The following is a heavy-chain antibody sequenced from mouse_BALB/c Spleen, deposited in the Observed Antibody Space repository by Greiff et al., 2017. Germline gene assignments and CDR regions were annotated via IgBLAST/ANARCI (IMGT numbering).Heavy chain of an antibody. CDR3: ARGACYGNYWDIDV. J-gene: IGHJ1*01. CDR2: IWAGGST. D-gene: IGHD2-10*01. Sequence: VQLQQSGPGLVAPSQSLSITCTVSGFSLTSYGVHWVRQPPGKGLEWLGVIWAGGSTNYNSALMSRLSISKDNSKSQVFLKMHSLQTDDTAMYYCARGACYGNYWDIDVWGAGTTVTVAS. V-gene: IGHV2-9*02. CDR1: GFSLTSYG.